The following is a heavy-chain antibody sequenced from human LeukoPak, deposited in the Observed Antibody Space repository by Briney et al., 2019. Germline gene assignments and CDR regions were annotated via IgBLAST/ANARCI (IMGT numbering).Heavy chain of an antibody. CDR2: VDPEDGET. CDR1: GYTFTDYY. Sequence: ASVKVSCKVSGYTFTDYYMHWLQQAPGKGLEWMGLVDPEDGETIYAEKFQGRVTITADTSTDTAYMELSSLRSEDTAVYYCATGKGTGAFDIWGQGTMVTVSS. CDR3: ATGKGTGAFDI. D-gene: IGHD3-10*01. J-gene: IGHJ3*02. V-gene: IGHV1-69-2*01.